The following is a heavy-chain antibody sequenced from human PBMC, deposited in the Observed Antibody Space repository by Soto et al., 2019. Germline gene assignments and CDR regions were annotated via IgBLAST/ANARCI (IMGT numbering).Heavy chain of an antibody. CDR1: GYSFTSYW. CDR3: ARQDVLRFLEWSIGDVFNPYYYGMDV. D-gene: IGHD3-3*01. Sequence: PGESLKISCKGSGYSFTSYWISWVRQMPGKGLEWMGRIDPSDSYTNYSPSFQGHVTISADKSISTAYLQWSSLKASDTAMYYCARQDVLRFLEWSIGDVFNPYYYGMDVWGQGTTVTVSS. CDR2: IDPSDSYT. J-gene: IGHJ6*02. V-gene: IGHV5-10-1*01.